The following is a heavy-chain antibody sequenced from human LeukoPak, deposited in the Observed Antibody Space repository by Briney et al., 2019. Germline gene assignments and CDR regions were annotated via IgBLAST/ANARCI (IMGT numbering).Heavy chain of an antibody. CDR2: INPSGGST. CDR3: ARAIYYYDSIPFNY. D-gene: IGHD3-22*01. V-gene: IGHV1-46*01. CDR1: GYTFSSYY. J-gene: IGHJ4*02. Sequence: GASVRVSCKASGYTFSSYYMHWVRQAPGQGLEWMGIINPSGGSTSYAQKFQGRVTMTRGMSTSTVYMELSSLRSEDTAVYYCARAIYYYDSIPFNYWGQGTLVTVSS.